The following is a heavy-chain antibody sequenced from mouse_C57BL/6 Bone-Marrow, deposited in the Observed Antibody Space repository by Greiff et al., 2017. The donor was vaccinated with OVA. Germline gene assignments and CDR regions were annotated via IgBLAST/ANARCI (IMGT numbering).Heavy chain of an antibody. J-gene: IGHJ1*03. CDR1: GYTFTSYW. D-gene: IGHD2-2*01. CDR3: RGYDGGYVDV. Sequence: VQLQQSGAELVKPGASVKLSCKASGYTFTSYWMHWVKQRPGQGLEWIGMIHPNSGSTNYNEKFKSKATLTVDKSSSTAYMQLSSLTSEDAAVYYCRGYDGGYVDVWGTGTTVTVSS. CDR2: IHPNSGST. V-gene: IGHV1-64*01.